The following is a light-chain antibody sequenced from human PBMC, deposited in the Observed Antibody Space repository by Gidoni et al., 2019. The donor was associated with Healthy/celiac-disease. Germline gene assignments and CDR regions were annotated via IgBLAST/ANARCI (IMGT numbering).Light chain of an antibody. CDR3: QQYNSYSPGDT. CDR2: KAS. Sequence: IQMTQSPSTLSASVGDRVTITCRASQSISSWLAWYQQKPGKAHKLLLYKASSVESGVPSRFSGSGSGTEFTLTISSLQPDDFATYYCQQYNSYSPGDTFGQGTKLEIK. CDR1: QSISSW. V-gene: IGKV1-5*03. J-gene: IGKJ2*01.